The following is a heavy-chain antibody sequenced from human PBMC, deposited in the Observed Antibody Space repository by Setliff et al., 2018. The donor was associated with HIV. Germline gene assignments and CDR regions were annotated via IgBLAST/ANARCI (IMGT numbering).Heavy chain of an antibody. CDR2: IHGNDGTK. J-gene: IGHJ4*02. V-gene: IGHV3-20*04. Sequence: GSLRLSCVTSGFTFHDFGLSWVRQAPGKGLEWVAGIHGNDGTKRYADSVRGRFTISRDNAKNSLYLQLSSLEVEDTALYYCARGAWGSRFDYWGQGTLVTVSS. CDR1: GFTFHDFG. D-gene: IGHD7-27*01. CDR3: ARGAWGSRFDY.